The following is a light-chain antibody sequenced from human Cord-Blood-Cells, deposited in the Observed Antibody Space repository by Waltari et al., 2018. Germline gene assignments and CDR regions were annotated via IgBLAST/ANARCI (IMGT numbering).Light chain of an antibody. V-gene: IGLV2-14*01. CDR2: DLS. Sequence: QSALTQPASVSGSPGPSITISCTGTSRDGGGYYDVSWYQQPPGKAPKLMIYDLSNRPSGVSNRFSGSKSGNTASLTISGLQAEDEADYYCSSYTSSSTLVFGGGTKLTVL. CDR3: SSYTSSSTLV. J-gene: IGLJ2*01. CDR1: SRDGGGYYD.